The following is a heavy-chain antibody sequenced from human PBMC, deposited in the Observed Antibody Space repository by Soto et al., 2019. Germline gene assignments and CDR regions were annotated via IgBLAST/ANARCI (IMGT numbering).Heavy chain of an antibody. J-gene: IGHJ5*02. D-gene: IGHD3-16*02. Sequence: QLQLQESGPGLVKPSETLSLTCTVSGGSISSSSYYWGWIRQPPGKGLEWIGSIYYSGSTYYNPSLKSRVTISVDTSKNQFSLKLSSVTAADTAVYYCARVNYDYVWGSYRYAWFDPWGQGTLVTVSS. CDR2: IYYSGST. CDR1: GGSISSSSYY. CDR3: ARVNYDYVWGSYRYAWFDP. V-gene: IGHV4-39*01.